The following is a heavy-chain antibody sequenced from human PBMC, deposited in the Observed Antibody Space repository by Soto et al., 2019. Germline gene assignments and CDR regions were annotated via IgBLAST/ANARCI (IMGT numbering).Heavy chain of an antibody. CDR3: ARSYSGCYQYYFDY. Sequence: ASVKVSCKASGYTFTGYYMHWVRQAPGQGLEWMGWINPNSGGTNYAQKFQGRVTMTRDTSISTAYMELSRLRSDDTAVYYCARSYSGCYQYYFDYWGQGTLVTVSS. V-gene: IGHV1-2*02. CDR1: GYTFTGYY. J-gene: IGHJ4*02. CDR2: INPNSGGT. D-gene: IGHD1-26*01.